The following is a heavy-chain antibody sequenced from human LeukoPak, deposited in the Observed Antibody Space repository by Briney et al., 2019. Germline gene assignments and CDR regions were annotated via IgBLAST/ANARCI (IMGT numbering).Heavy chain of an antibody. Sequence: SETLSLTCAVYGGSFSGDFWSWIRQSPGKGLEWIGEINHGGSTNYNPSLRSRVTISVDTSKNQFSLKLSSVTAADTAVYYCARVYSSRWYKGGFDYWGQGTLVTVSS. V-gene: IGHV4-34*01. D-gene: IGHD6-19*01. CDR2: INHGGST. CDR3: ARVYSSRWYKGGFDY. CDR1: GGSFSGDF. J-gene: IGHJ4*02.